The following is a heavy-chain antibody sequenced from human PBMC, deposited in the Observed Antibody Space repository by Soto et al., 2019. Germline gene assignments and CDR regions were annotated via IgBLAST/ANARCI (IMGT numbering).Heavy chain of an antibody. CDR3: ARDIDLEWLQVIGEYYYSGMDV. CDR2: ISAYNGNT. D-gene: IGHD3-3*01. Sequence: QVQLVQSGAEVKKPGASVKVSCKASGYTFTSYGISWVRQAPGQGLEWMGWISAYNGNTNYAQKLQGRVTMTTDTSTSTAYMELRSLRSDDTAVYYCARDIDLEWLQVIGEYYYSGMDVWGQGTTVTVSS. J-gene: IGHJ6*02. V-gene: IGHV1-18*01. CDR1: GYTFTSYG.